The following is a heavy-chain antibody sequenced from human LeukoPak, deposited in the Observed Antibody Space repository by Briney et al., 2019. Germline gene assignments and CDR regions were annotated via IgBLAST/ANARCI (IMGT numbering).Heavy chain of an antibody. V-gene: IGHV1-24*01. CDR2: FDPADGET. CDR1: GYTLTELS. J-gene: IGHJ6*02. Sequence: ASVKVSCKVSGYTLTELSMHWVRQAPGKGLEWMGGFDPADGETIYAQKFQGRVSMTEDTSTDTAYMELSSLRSEDTAVYYCANLLLEIAVGSGVHGRDVWGQGTTVTVSS. CDR3: ANLLLEIAVGSGVHGRDV. D-gene: IGHD2-2*01.